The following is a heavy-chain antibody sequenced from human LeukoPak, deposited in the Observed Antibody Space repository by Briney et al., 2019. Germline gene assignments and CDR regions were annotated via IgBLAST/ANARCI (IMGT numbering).Heavy chain of an antibody. D-gene: IGHD3-10*01. Sequence: SETLSLTCTVSGGSISSYYWSWIRQPAGKRLEWIGRISISGSTNYNSSLKSRVTMSVDTSKNQFSLKLSSVTAADTAVYYCARRSMVRGVIWGNWFDPWGQGTLVTVSS. CDR2: ISISGST. CDR3: ARRSMVRGVIWGNWFDP. CDR1: GGSISSYY. J-gene: IGHJ5*02. V-gene: IGHV4-4*07.